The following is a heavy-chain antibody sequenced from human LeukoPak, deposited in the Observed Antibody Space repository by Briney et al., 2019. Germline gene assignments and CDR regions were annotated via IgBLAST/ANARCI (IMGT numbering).Heavy chain of an antibody. CDR3: ARDYGDVGAFDI. V-gene: IGHV3-23*01. CDR2: ISGSGGST. J-gene: IGHJ3*02. Sequence: PGGSLRLSCAASGFTFSSYAMSWVRQAPGKGLEWVSAISGSGGSTYYADSVKGRFTISRDNSKNTLYLQMNSLRAEDTAVYYCARDYGDVGAFDIWGQGTMVTVSS. CDR1: GFTFSSYA. D-gene: IGHD7-27*01.